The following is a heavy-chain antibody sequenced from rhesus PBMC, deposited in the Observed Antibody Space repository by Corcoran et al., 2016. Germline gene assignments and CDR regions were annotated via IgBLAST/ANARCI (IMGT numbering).Heavy chain of an antibody. J-gene: IGHJ4*01. Sequence: QVQLQESGPGLLKPSETLSLTCAVSGGSISGYYWSWIRQPPGKGLEWIGRIYGSGGSTDYNPSLKSRVTISTDTSKNQFSLKLSSVTAADTAVYYCARRDYYGSGELDYWGQGVLVTVSS. CDR2: IYGSGGST. CDR1: GGSISGYY. CDR3: ARRDYYGSGELDY. D-gene: IGHD3-28*01. V-gene: IGHV4-160*01.